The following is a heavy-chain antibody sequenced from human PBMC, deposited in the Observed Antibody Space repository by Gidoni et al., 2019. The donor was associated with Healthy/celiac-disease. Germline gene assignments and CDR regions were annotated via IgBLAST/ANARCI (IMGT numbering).Heavy chain of an antibody. D-gene: IGHD2-8*01. V-gene: IGHV4-38-2*02. CDR1: GYSISSGYY. J-gene: IGHJ5*02. CDR2: IYHSGST. CDR3: ARDEGYCTNGVCYTDGGWFDP. Sequence: QVQLQESGQGLVKPSATLSLTCPVSGYSISSGYYWGWIRQPPGKGLEWIGSIYHSGSTYYNPSLKSRVTISVDTSKNQFSLKLSSVTAADTAVYYCARDEGYCTNGVCYTDGGWFDPWGQGTLVTVSS.